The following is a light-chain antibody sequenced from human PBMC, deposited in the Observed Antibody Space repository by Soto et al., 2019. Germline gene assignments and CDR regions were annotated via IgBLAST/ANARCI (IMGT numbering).Light chain of an antibody. CDR2: DVS. V-gene: IGLV2-14*03. CDR1: SSDVGGYNY. CDR3: SSYTSDSTYV. Sequence: QSVLXQPASVSGSPGQSITISCTGTSSDVGGYNYVSWYQQHPGTAPKLMIHDVSNRPSGVSYRFSGSKSGNTASLTISGLQAEDEADYYCSSYTSDSTYVFGTGTKVTVL. J-gene: IGLJ1*01.